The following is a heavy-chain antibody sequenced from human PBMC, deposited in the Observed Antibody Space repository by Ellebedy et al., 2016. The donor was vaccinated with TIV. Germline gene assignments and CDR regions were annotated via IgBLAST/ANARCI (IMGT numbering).Heavy chain of an antibody. J-gene: IGHJ6*02. Sequence: GESLKISCAGSGFTLSDYYMSWDRQAPGKGLEWVSYISRSGDNIYYEESVKGRFTVARDNDKDSLYLQINSLRDDDTAVYYCARVEVGRSGPSYGMDVWGQGTTVTVSS. CDR2: ISRSGDNI. D-gene: IGHD6-19*01. CDR1: GFTLSDYY. V-gene: IGHV3-11*01. CDR3: ARVEVGRSGPSYGMDV.